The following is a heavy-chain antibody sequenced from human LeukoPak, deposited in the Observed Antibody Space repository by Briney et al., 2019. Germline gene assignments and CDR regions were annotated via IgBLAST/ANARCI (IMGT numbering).Heavy chain of an antibody. Sequence: ASVKVSCKASGYSFTTYYMHWVRQAPGQGLEWMGIINPSGGSTSYAQKFQGRVTMTRDMSTSTVYMELSSLRSEDTAVYYCAADSSGYYRLDYWGQGTLVNVSS. CDR3: AADSSGYYRLDY. D-gene: IGHD3-22*01. CDR1: GYSFTTYY. V-gene: IGHV1-46*01. CDR2: INPSGGST. J-gene: IGHJ4*02.